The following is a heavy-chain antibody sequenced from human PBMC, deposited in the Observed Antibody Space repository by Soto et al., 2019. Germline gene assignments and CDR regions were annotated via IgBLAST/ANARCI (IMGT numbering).Heavy chain of an antibody. D-gene: IGHD6-19*01. Sequence: EVHLLESGGDLAQPGGSLRLSCAASGFTFIDYALTWVRQAPGKGLEWVSAISVSGGNTYYADPVKVRFTITRDNSRNTMYLEMNRLGAEDTAVYYCAKDRYGQVADYVDYWGLGTLVTVSS. CDR1: GFTFIDYA. V-gene: IGHV3-23*01. J-gene: IGHJ4*02. CDR3: AKDRYGQVADYVDY. CDR2: ISVSGGNT.